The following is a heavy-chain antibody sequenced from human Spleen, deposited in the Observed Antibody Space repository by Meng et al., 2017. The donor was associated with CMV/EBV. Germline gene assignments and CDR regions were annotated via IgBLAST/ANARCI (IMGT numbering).Heavy chain of an antibody. D-gene: IGHD3-10*01. Sequence: ASGFTFSSYAMSWVRQAPGKGLEWVSVFYSGADSTHYADFVRGRFTISRDYSKNTLSLEMSSLRTDDTAVYYCPTGGGWFGEFPFDDWGQGTLVTVSS. CDR1: GFTFSSYA. CDR2: FYSGADST. CDR3: PTGGGWFGEFPFDD. J-gene: IGHJ4*02. V-gene: IGHV3-23*03.